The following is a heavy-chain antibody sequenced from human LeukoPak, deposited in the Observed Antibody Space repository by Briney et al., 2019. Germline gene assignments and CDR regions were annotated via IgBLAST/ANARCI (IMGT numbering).Heavy chain of an antibody. CDR1: GFTFSSYA. CDR3: ARVQTTVTTLDY. Sequence: GGSLRLSCAASGFTFSSYAMSWVRQAPGKGLEWVSYISSSGSTRYYADSVKGRFTISRDNAKNSLYLQMNNLRAEDTAVYYCARVQTTVTTLDYWGQGTLVTVSS. J-gene: IGHJ4*02. CDR2: ISSSGSTR. D-gene: IGHD4-17*01. V-gene: IGHV3-48*03.